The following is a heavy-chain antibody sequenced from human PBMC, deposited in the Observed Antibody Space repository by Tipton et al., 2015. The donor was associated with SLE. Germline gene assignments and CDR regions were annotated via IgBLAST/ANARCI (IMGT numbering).Heavy chain of an antibody. CDR2: IYYSGST. Sequence: TLSLTCTVSGGSISSYYWSWIRQPPGKGLEWIGYIYYSGSTNYNPSLKSRVTISVDTSKNQFSLRLSSVTAADTALYYCARGDLYSDYVWGTLRGAFDIWGQGTAVTVSS. V-gene: IGHV4-59*12. CDR1: GGSISSYY. CDR3: ARGDLYSDYVWGTLRGAFDI. J-gene: IGHJ3*02. D-gene: IGHD3-16*01.